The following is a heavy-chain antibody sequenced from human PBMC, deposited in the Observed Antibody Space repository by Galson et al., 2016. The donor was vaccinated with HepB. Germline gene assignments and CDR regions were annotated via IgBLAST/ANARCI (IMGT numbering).Heavy chain of an antibody. Sequence: SLRLSCAGSGFIFRGYGMHWVRQAPGKGLEWVAADSMDGRRKFYADSVRGRFTISRDNSNNMLFLQMASLRPDDTGVYYCAKRHEFCPPVGCSVDYWGQGTRVSVSS. CDR3: AKRHEFCPPVGCSVDY. V-gene: IGHV3-30*18. J-gene: IGHJ4*02. CDR1: GFIFRGYG. CDR2: DSMDGRRK. D-gene: IGHD3-10*02.